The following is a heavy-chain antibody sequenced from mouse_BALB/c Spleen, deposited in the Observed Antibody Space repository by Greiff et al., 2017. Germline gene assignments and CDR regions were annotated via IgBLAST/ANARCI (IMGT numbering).Heavy chain of an antibody. CDR3: ARGGDYDWFAY. J-gene: IGHJ3*01. CDR2: INPGSGGT. D-gene: IGHD2-4*01. CDR1: GYAFTNYL. V-gene: IGHV1-54*01. Sequence: VQLQQSGAELVRPGTSVKVSCKASGYAFTNYLIEWVKQRPGQGLEWIGVINPGSGGTNYNEKFKGKATLPADKSSSTAYMQLISLTSDDSAVYFCARGGDYDWFAYWGQGTLVTVSA.